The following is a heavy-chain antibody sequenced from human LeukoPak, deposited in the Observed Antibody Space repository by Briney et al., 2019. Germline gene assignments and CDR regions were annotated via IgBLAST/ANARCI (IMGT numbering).Heavy chain of an antibody. V-gene: IGHV3-21*01. Sequence: PGGSLRLSCAASGFTFSSYSMSWVRQAPGKGLEWASSISSSSSYIYYADSVKGRFTISRDNAKNSLYLQMNSLRAEDTAVYYCARDEASIAVAGTALDYWGQGTLVTVSS. CDR3: ARDEASIAVAGTALDY. D-gene: IGHD6-19*01. CDR2: ISSSSSYI. J-gene: IGHJ4*02. CDR1: GFTFSSYS.